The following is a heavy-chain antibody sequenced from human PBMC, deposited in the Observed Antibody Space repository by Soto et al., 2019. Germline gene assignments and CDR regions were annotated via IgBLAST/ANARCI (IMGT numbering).Heavy chain of an antibody. Sequence: SETLSLTCTVSGGSISGYYWSWIRQPPGKGLEWIGYMYNSGRTYYNPSLKSRLTISLDTSENQFSLKLTSVTAADTAVYYCARAGRFTMVRGVTRYNWFDPWGQGTLVTVSS. V-gene: IGHV4-59*12. CDR3: ARAGRFTMVRGVTRYNWFDP. CDR2: MYNSGRT. J-gene: IGHJ5*02. D-gene: IGHD3-10*01. CDR1: GGSISGYY.